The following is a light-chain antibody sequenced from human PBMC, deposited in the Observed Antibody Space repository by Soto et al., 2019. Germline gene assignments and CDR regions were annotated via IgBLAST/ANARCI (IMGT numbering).Light chain of an antibody. CDR1: SSDVGGYNY. CDR3: SSYTSSSVV. J-gene: IGLJ2*01. V-gene: IGLV2-14*01. Sequence: QSALTQPASVSGSPGQSITISCTGTSSDVGGYNYVSWYQQHPGKAPKLMIYDVSNRPSGVSNRFSCSKSGNTASLTISGLQAEDEAYYYCSSYTSSSVVFGGGTKLTVL. CDR2: DVS.